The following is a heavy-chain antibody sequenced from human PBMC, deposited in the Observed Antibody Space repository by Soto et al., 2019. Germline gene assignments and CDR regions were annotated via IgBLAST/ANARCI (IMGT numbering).Heavy chain of an antibody. D-gene: IGHD3-22*01. Sequence: QVQLVESGGGVVQPGRSLRLSCAASGFTFSSYGMHWVRQAPGKGLEWVAVISYDGSNKYYADSVKGRFTISRDNSKNTLYLQMNSLRAEDTAVYYCAKGPYYYDSSEGYYFDYWGHGTLVTVSS. CDR1: GFTFSSYG. V-gene: IGHV3-30*18. CDR3: AKGPYYYDSSEGYYFDY. CDR2: ISYDGSNK. J-gene: IGHJ4*01.